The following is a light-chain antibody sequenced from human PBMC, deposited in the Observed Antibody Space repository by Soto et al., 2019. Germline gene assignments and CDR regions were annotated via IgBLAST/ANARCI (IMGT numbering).Light chain of an antibody. Sequence: EIVLTQSPGTLSLSPGERATLSCRASQSVSSGYLAWYQQKPGQAPRLLIIGASTRAPGIPDRFSGSGSGTDFTLTINRLEPEDFAVYYCQQYVSSPRTFGQGTKVDIK. V-gene: IGKV3-20*01. J-gene: IGKJ1*01. CDR2: GAS. CDR3: QQYVSSPRT. CDR1: QSVSSGY.